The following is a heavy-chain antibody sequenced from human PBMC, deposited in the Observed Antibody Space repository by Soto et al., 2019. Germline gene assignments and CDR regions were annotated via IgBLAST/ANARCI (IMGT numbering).Heavy chain of an antibody. CDR3: ARRARPDFYYMDV. CDR1: GFTLSGYA. D-gene: IGHD6-6*01. J-gene: IGHJ6*03. Sequence: EVQLAESGGGLAQPGGSLRLSCAASGFTLSGYAMDWVRQAPGKGLEYVSGISSNGFGTYYANSVQGRFTISRDNSNNTVYLQMGSLRPEDMAVYYCARRARPDFYYMDVWGKGTTVTVSS. CDR2: ISSNGFGT. V-gene: IGHV3-64*01.